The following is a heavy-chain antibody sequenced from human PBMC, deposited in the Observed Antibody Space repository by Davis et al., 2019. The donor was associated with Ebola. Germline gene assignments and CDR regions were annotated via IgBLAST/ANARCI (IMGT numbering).Heavy chain of an antibody. CDR3: ARGWLRGGMDV. Sequence: HSQTLSLTCAISGGSVSSAGWNWIRQSPSRGLEWLGRTYYKSKWYNDYAVSVKSRITISPDTSKNQFSLQLNSVTPEDTAVYYCARGWLRGGMDVWGEGTTVTVSS. V-gene: IGHV6-1*01. CDR1: GGSVSSAG. D-gene: IGHD5-18*01. J-gene: IGHJ6*04. CDR2: TYYKSKWYN.